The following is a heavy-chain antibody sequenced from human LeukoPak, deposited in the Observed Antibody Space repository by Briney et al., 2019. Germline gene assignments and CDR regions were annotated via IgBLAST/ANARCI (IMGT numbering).Heavy chain of an antibody. CDR1: GGSISSYY. D-gene: IGHD2-2*01. Sequence: SETLSLTCTVSGGSISSYYWSWIRQPPGKGLEWIGHIYYSGSTNYSPSLKSRVTISVDTSKNQFSLKLSSVTTADTAVYYCARTLSSSRWESDYWGQGTLVTVSS. CDR2: IYYSGST. V-gene: IGHV4-59*01. CDR3: ARTLSSSRWESDY. J-gene: IGHJ4*02.